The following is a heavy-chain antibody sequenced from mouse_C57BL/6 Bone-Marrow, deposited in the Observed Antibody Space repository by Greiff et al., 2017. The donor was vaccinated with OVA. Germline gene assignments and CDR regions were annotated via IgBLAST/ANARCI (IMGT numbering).Heavy chain of an antibody. CDR1: GYTFTSYW. D-gene: IGHD4-1*01. CDR2: IHPNSGST. Sequence: VQLQQPGAELVKPGASVKLSCKASGYTFTSYWMHWVKQRPGQGLEWIGMIHPNSGSTNYNEKFKSKATLTVDKSSSTAYMQLSSLTSEDSAVYYCARRGLTGTFYWYFDVWGTGTTVTVSS. V-gene: IGHV1-64*01. J-gene: IGHJ1*03. CDR3: ARRGLTGTFYWYFDV.